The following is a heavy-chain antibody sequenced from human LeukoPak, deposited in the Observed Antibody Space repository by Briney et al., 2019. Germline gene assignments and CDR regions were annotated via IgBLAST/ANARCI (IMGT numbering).Heavy chain of an antibody. Sequence: SETLSLTCTVSGGSISSSRYYWGWIRQPAGTGLEWIGRIYTSGSTNYNPSLKSRVTISVDTSKNQFSLKLSSVTAADTAVYCCARDPWDYDILTGYYVNWFDPWGQGTLVTVSS. V-gene: IGHV4-61*02. CDR1: GGSISSSRYY. CDR2: IYTSGST. CDR3: ARDPWDYDILTGYYVNWFDP. D-gene: IGHD3-9*01. J-gene: IGHJ5*02.